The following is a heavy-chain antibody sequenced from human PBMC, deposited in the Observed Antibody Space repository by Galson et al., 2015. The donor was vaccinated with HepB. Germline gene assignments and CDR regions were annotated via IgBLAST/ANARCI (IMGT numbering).Heavy chain of an antibody. CDR1: GFTFSSYS. Sequence: SLRLSCAASGFTFSSYSMNWVRQAPGKGLEWVSYISSSSSTIYYADSVKGRFTISRDNAKNSLYLQMSSLRAEDTAVYYCARTATMVRGVTAFDYWGQGTLVTVSS. CDR3: ARTATMVRGVTAFDY. D-gene: IGHD3-10*01. J-gene: IGHJ4*02. V-gene: IGHV3-48*01. CDR2: ISSSSSTI.